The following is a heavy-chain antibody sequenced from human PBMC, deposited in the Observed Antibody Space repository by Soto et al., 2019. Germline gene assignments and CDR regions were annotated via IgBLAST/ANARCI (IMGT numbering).Heavy chain of an antibody. Sequence: QVQLVQSGAEVKKPGSSVKVSCKASGGTFSSYAISWVRQAPGQGLEWMGGIIPIFGTANYAQKFQGRVTITADESTSTAYMELSSLRSEDTAVYYRARDGCSGGSCYSYYYYGMDVWGQGTTVTVSS. D-gene: IGHD2-15*01. J-gene: IGHJ6*02. CDR3: ARDGCSGGSCYSYYYYGMDV. CDR2: IIPIFGTA. CDR1: GGTFSSYA. V-gene: IGHV1-69*01.